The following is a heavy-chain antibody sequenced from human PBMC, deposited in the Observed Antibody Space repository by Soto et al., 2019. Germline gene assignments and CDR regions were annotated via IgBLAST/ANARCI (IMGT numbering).Heavy chain of an antibody. CDR1: GYSISSSNW. CDR3: XXXXXXXXXXY. CDR2: IYYSGTT. V-gene: IGHV4-28*01. J-gene: IGHJ4*02. Sequence: QVQLQESGPGLVKPSDTLSLTCAVSGYSISSSNWWGWIRQPPGKGLEWIGYIYYSGTTYYNPSLKSRVTMSVDTSKNQFSLKLTSVXXXXXXXXXXXXXXXXXXXXYWGQGTLVTVSS.